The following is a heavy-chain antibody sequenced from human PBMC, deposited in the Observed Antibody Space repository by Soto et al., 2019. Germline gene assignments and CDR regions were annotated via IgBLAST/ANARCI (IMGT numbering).Heavy chain of an antibody. CDR3: AHTRDWGDRDLFDY. V-gene: IGHV2-5*02. D-gene: IGHD7-27*01. J-gene: IGHJ4*02. Sequence: QITLKESGPTLVKPTQTLTLTCTFSGFSLSTSGVGVGWIRQPPGKALEWLALIYWDDDKRYSPSLKSRLTITKDTSKNQVVLTMTNIDPVDTATYYCAHTRDWGDRDLFDYWGQGTLVTVSS. CDR1: GFSLSTSGVG. CDR2: IYWDDDK.